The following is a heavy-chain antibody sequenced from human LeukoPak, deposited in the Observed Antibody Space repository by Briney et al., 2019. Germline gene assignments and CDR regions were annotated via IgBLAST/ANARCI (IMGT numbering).Heavy chain of an antibody. V-gene: IGHV3-53*01. Sequence: PGGSLRLSCVASGFIVSSNYMSWVRQAPGKGLEWVSVIYSGGSTYYADSVKGRFTISRDNSKNTLYLQMNSLRAEDTAVYFCAKDFDVDTAIISYFDCWGQGTLVTVSS. CDR1: GFIVSSNY. CDR3: AKDFDVDTAIISYFDC. J-gene: IGHJ4*02. D-gene: IGHD5-18*01. CDR2: IYSGGST.